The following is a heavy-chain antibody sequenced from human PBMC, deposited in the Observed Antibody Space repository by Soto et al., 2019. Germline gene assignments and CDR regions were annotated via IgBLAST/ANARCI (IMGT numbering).Heavy chain of an antibody. J-gene: IGHJ3*02. D-gene: IGHD3-16*01. V-gene: IGHV3-21*01. CDR2: IGSRTSDV. Sequence: WGSLRLACVPSVFRLSLQNKTWFRSAPGRGLEWVSFIGSRTSDVYYAGSVKGRFTISRDNAKNSLYLDLTRLRADDTAVYFCVRDYYDTSAYTNTFDMWGQGTLVTVSS. CDR1: VFRLSLQN. CDR3: VRDYYDTSAYTNTFDM.